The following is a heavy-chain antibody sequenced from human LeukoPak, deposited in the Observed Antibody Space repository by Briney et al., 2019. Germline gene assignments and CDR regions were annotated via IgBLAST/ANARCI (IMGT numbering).Heavy chain of an antibody. D-gene: IGHD4-17*01. Sequence: SETLSLTCTVSGGSISSSSYYWGWIRQPPGKGLEWIGSIYYSGSTYYNPSLKSRVTISVDTSKNQFSLKLSSVTAADTAVYYCARVYGGDYVHYYYYMDVWGKGTTVTVSS. CDR1: GGSISSSSYY. J-gene: IGHJ6*03. V-gene: IGHV4-39*07. CDR2: IYYSGST. CDR3: ARVYGGDYVHYYYYMDV.